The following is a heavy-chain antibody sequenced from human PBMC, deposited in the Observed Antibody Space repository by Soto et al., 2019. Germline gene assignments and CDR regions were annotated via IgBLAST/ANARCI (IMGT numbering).Heavy chain of an antibody. CDR3: TSNQVKADY. D-gene: IGHD3-10*01. CDR1: GFTFSSYW. J-gene: IGHJ4*02. Sequence: EVQLVESGGGLVQPGGSLRLSCAASGFTFSSYWMTWVRQAPGKGLEWVAKLKEDGSEQNYVDSVKGRFTISRDNAKSSLYLQMNSLRVADTAMYYCTSNQVKADYWGQGTLVTVSS. V-gene: IGHV3-7*01. CDR2: LKEDGSEQ.